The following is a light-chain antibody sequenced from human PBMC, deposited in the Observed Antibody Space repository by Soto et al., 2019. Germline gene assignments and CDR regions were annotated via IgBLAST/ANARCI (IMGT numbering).Light chain of an antibody. CDR1: SSDVGNYNL. J-gene: IGLJ1*01. CDR3: CSYAVSSTPYV. V-gene: IGLV2-23*01. Sequence: QSVLTQPASVSGSPGQSITISCTGTSSDVGNYNLVSWYQQHPGKAPKLMIYEGSKRPSGVSNRFSGSKSGNTASLTISGLQAEDEADYYCCSYAVSSTPYVLGTGTKVTVL. CDR2: EGS.